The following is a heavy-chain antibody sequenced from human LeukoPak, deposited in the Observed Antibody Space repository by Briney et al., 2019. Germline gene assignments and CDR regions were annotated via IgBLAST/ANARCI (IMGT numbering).Heavy chain of an antibody. V-gene: IGHV3-30*02. CDR3: AKIIAAAGYYYYYYMDV. CDR2: IRYDGSNK. Sequence: GGSLRLSCAASGFTFSSYGTHWVRQAPGKGLEWVAFIRYDGSNKYYADSVKGRFTISRDNSKNTLYLQMNSLRAEDTAVYYCAKIIAAAGYYYYYYMDVWGKGTTVTVSS. CDR1: GFTFSSYG. J-gene: IGHJ6*03. D-gene: IGHD6-13*01.